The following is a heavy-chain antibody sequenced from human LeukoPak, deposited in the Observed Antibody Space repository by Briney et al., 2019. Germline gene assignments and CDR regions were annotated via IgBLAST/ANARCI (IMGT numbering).Heavy chain of an antibody. CDR2: VSYSGIT. Sequence: SETLSLTCTVSGGSISSSSYYWGWIRQPPGKGLEWIGSVSYSGITSYNPSLKSRVTIYVDTSKNQFSLKLSSVPAADTAVDYCVRVGLGSNYGKYYFDYWGRGTLVAVSS. CDR3: VRVGLGSNYGKYYFDY. V-gene: IGHV4-39*01. J-gene: IGHJ4*02. D-gene: IGHD4-11*01. CDR1: GGSISSSSYY.